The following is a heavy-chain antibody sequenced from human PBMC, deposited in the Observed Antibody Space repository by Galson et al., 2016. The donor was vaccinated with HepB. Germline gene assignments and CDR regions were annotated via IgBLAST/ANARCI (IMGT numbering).Heavy chain of an antibody. CDR2: TDWDGDQ. Sequence: PALVKPTQTLTLTCTFSGFSLSTRGICVSWIRQPPGKALEWLALTDWDGDQYYSTSLETRLTISKDTSKNQVVLTMTNMDPVDTATYYCALIKGYYGSGNPNTETYYFDHGRQGTLVTVSS. CDR3: ALIKGYYGSGNPNTETYYFDH. CDR1: GFSLSTRGIC. D-gene: IGHD3-10*01. V-gene: IGHV2-70*01. J-gene: IGHJ4*02.